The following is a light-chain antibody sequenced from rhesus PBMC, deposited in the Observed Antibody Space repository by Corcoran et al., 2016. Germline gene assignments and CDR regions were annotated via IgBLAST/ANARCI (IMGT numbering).Light chain of an antibody. CDR3: QQPDNPPLT. Sequence: DIQMTQSPSSLSASVGDRVTITCSASQGISHWLAWYQQKIGKAPKLLIYRAYNFERGVPSRFSGSGSGQNFTPTIRSLQPEDIATYYCQQPDNPPLTFGGGTKVELK. CDR1: QGISHW. J-gene: IGKJ4*01. V-gene: IGKV1-69*01. CDR2: RAY.